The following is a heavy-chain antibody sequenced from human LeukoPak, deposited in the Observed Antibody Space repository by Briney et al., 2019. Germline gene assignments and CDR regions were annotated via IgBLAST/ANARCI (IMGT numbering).Heavy chain of an antibody. CDR2: ISVYNGNT. Sequence: GASVKVSCKASVYTFTSYGITWVRQAPGQGLEWMGWISVYNGNTKYAQNLQGRVSMTTDTSTSTAYMELGSLRSDDTAVYYCARGPYCSGGTCYSQYFDYWGQGTLVTVSS. CDR3: ARGPYCSGGTCYSQYFDY. V-gene: IGHV1-18*01. CDR1: VYTFTSYG. D-gene: IGHD2-15*01. J-gene: IGHJ4*02.